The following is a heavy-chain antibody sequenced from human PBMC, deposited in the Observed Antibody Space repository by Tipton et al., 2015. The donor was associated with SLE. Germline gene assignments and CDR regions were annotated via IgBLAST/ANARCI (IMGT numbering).Heavy chain of an antibody. Sequence: TLSLTCTVSGGSISSGSYYWSWIRQPAGKGLEWIGRIYTSGSTNYNPSLKSRVTISVDTSKNQFSLKLSSVTAADTAVYYCASMNSGYDYYYYYTDVWGKGTTVTVSS. D-gene: IGHD5-12*01. CDR3: ASMNSGYDYYYYYTDV. CDR2: IYTSGST. CDR1: GGSISSGSYY. V-gene: IGHV4-61*02. J-gene: IGHJ6*03.